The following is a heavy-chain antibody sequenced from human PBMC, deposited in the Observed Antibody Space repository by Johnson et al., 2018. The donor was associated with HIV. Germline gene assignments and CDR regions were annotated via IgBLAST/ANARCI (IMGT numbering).Heavy chain of an antibody. J-gene: IGHJ3*02. CDR1: GFTFSSYW. CDR3: ARDRWRGWQYPDAFDI. D-gene: IGHD2-2*01. V-gene: IGHV3-7*01. CDR2: IKQDESEK. Sequence: VQLVESGGGLVQPGGSLRLSCAASGFTFSSYWMSWVRQAPGRGLEWVANIKQDESEKYYVDSVKGRFTISRDNAKNSLYLQMNSLRAEDTAAYYCARDRWRGWQYPDAFDIWGQGTMVTVSS.